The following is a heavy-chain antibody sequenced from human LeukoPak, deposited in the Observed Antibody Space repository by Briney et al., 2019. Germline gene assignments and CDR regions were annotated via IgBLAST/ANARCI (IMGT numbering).Heavy chain of an antibody. CDR3: ARGTYYMDV. J-gene: IGHJ6*03. CDR1: GYTFTGYY. V-gene: IGHV1-8*02. CDR2: MNPNSGNT. Sequence: GASVKVPCKASGYTFTGYYMHWVRQAPGQGLEWMGWMNPNSGNTGYAQKFQGRVTMTRNTSISTAYMELSSLRSEDTAVYYCARGTYYMDVWGKGTTVTISS.